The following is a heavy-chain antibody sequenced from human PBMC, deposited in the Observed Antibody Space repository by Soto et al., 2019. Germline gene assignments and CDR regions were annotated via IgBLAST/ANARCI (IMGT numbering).Heavy chain of an antibody. J-gene: IGHJ4*02. V-gene: IGHV3-23*01. CDR1: GFTFSSNA. CDR2: ISDRGATT. Sequence: GGPLNLSCAASGFTFSSNAMYWVRQAPGKGLEWVSAISDRGATTHYADSVKGRFTTSRDTSKNTLYLQLNTLRADDTAVYYCAKDKPGTTSFDYWGQGTLVTVSS. D-gene: IGHD1-1*01. CDR3: AKDKPGTTSFDY.